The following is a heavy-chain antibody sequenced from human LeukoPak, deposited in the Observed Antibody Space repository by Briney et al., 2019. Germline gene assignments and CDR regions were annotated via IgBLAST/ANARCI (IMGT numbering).Heavy chain of an antibody. Sequence: SETLSLTCTVSGVSTSSTRYYWGWIRQPPGKGLEWIGNIYYDGSTYYNPSLKSRVAISVDTSKKKFSLKVSSVTAADTAVYYCARKGWEELGSGSSYYYYYMDVWGKGTTVTVSS. V-gene: IGHV4-39*07. D-gene: IGHD3-10*01. CDR2: IYYDGST. CDR1: GVSTSSTRYY. CDR3: ARKGWEELGSGSSYYYYYMDV. J-gene: IGHJ6*03.